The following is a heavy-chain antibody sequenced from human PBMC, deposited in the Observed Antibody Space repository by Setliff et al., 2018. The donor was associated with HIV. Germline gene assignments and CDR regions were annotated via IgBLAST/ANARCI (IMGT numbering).Heavy chain of an antibody. D-gene: IGHD6-19*01. CDR1: GGSISSVNYY. V-gene: IGHV4-61*02. CDR2: IYASGSP. Sequence: SETLSLTCNVSGGSISSVNYYWNWVRQPAGKGLEWIGRIYASGSPTYNPSLKSRVTISVDTSKNHFSLRLNSVTAADTAVYFCARAHRYYRGWYIPEYFDNWGEGTLVTVSS. J-gene: IGHJ4*02. CDR3: ARAHRYYRGWYIPEYFDN.